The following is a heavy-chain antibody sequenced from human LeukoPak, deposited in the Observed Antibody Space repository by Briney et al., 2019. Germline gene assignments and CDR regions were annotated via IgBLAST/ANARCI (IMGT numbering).Heavy chain of an antibody. J-gene: IGHJ3*02. CDR3: ASPMAQAYDAFDI. CDR1: GGSISSSSYY. D-gene: IGHD3-10*01. CDR2: IYYSGST. V-gene: IGHV4-39*01. Sequence: SETLSLTCTVSGGSISSSSYYWGWIRQPPGKGLEWIGSIYYSGSTYYNPSLKSRVTISVDTSKNQFSLKLSSVTAADTAVYYCASPMAQAYDAFDIWGLGTMVTVSS.